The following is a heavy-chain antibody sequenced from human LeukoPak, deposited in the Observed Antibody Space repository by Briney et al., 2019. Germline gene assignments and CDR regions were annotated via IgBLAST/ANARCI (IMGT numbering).Heavy chain of an antibody. J-gene: IGHJ4*02. V-gene: IGHV3-30*04. Sequence: GASLKLSCAASGFTFTTYAMHWVRQAPGKGLEWVAVISYDGSNKYYAHTVKGRFTISRDNSKNTLYLQMNSLRAEYKAVYYCARERGYSYGTLIDYWGQGTLVTVSS. CDR2: ISYDGSNK. D-gene: IGHD5-18*01. CDR3: ARERGYSYGTLIDY. CDR1: GFTFTTYA.